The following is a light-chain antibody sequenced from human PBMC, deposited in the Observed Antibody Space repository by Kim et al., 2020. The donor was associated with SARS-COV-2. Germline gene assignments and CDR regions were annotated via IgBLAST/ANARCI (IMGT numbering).Light chain of an antibody. CDR1: QSVSSNY. J-gene: IGKJ1*01. V-gene: IGKV3-20*01. CDR3: QQYSSSPAT. Sequence: EIVLTQSPGTLSLSPGERATLSCRARQSVSSNYLAWYQQKPGQAPRLLIYGASSRATGIPDRFSGSGSGTDFTLTITRLEPEDFAVYYCQQYSSSPATFGQGTKVEVK. CDR2: GAS.